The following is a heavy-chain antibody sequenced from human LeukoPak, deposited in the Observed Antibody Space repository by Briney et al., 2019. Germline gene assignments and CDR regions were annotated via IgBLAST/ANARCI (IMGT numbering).Heavy chain of an antibody. CDR1: GFTFSSYA. D-gene: IGHD6-6*01. CDR2: ISYDGSNK. J-gene: IGHJ4*02. CDR3: ARDALYSSSSFDY. V-gene: IGHV3-30-3*01. Sequence: PGGSLRLSCAASGFTFSSYAMHWVRQAPGKGLEWVAVISYDGSNKYYADSVKGRFTISRDNSKNTLYLQMNSLRAEDTAVYYCARDALYSSSSFDYWGQGTLVTVSS.